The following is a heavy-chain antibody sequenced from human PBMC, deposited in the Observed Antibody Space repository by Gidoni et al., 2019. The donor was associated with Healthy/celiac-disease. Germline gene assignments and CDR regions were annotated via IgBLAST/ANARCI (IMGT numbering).Heavy chain of an antibody. CDR2: IWYDGSNK. J-gene: IGHJ3*02. D-gene: IGHD2-2*01. V-gene: IGHV3-33*01. Sequence: QVQLVESGGGVVQPGRSLRLSCAASGFTFSSYGMHWVRQAPGKGLEWVAVIWYDGSNKDYADSVKGRFTISRDNSKNTLYLQMNSLRAEDTAVYYCARDRERDCSSTSCFDAFDIWGQGTMVTVSS. CDR3: ARDRERDCSSTSCFDAFDI. CDR1: GFTFSSYG.